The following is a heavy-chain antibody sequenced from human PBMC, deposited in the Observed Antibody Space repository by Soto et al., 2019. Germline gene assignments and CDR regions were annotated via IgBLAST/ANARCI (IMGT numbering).Heavy chain of an antibody. Sequence: ASVKVSCKASGYTFTNYAIHWVRQAPGQRLEWMGWIIPGNVDTKYSQRFQGRVTITRDTSASTVYMELSSLRSEDTAVYYCARDLRWWPDYWGQGTLVTVSS. J-gene: IGHJ4*02. CDR2: IIPGNVDT. V-gene: IGHV1-3*01. D-gene: IGHD5-12*01. CDR3: ARDLRWWPDY. CDR1: GYTFTNYA.